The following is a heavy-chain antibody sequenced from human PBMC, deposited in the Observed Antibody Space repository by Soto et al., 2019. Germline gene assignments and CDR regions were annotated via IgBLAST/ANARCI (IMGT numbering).Heavy chain of an antibody. CDR1: GGTFNSYA. V-gene: IGHV1-69*13. D-gene: IGHD4-4*01. CDR2: IIPIFGTA. Sequence: GASVKVSCKASGGTFNSYAISWVRQAPGQGLEWMGGIIPIFGTANYAQKFQGRVTITADESTGTAYMELSSLRSEDTAVYYCAGDIRNPPPYYYGMDVWGQGTTVTVSS. CDR3: AGDIRNPPPYYYGMDV. J-gene: IGHJ6*02.